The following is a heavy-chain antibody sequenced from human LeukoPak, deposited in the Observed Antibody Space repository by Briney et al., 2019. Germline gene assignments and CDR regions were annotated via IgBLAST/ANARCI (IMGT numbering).Heavy chain of an antibody. CDR1: GGSIATSSYY. CDR3: VYQPLLLTHFDC. Sequence: SETLSLTRTVSGGSIATSSYYWGWVRQPPGKGLEWIASIYYSGSTYYNPSLKSRVSISVDTSKNQFSLKLSSVTAADTAVYYCVYQPLLLTHFDCWGQGTLVTVSS. CDR2: IYYSGST. V-gene: IGHV4-39*07. J-gene: IGHJ4*02. D-gene: IGHD2-2*01.